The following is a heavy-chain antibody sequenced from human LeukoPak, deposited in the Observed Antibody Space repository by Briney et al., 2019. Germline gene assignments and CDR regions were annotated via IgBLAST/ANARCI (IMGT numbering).Heavy chain of an antibody. CDR3: ARDLIDEGAFDI. CDR2: INPNSGGT. Sequence: ASVKVSCKASGYTFTSYYMHWVRQAPGQGLEWMGWINPNSGGTNYAQKFQGRVTMTRDTSISTAYMELSRLRSDDTAVYYCARDLIDEGAFDIWGQGTMVTVSS. D-gene: IGHD3-22*01. V-gene: IGHV1-2*02. CDR1: GYTFTSYY. J-gene: IGHJ3*02.